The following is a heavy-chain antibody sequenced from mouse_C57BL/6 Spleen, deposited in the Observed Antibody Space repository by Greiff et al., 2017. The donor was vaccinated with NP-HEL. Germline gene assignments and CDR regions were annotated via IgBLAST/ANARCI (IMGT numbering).Heavy chain of an antibody. Sequence: EVHLVESGGGLVQPGGSLSLSCAASGFTFTDYYMSWVRQPPGKALEWLGFIRNKANGYTTEYSASVKGRFTISRDNSQSILYLQMNALRAEDSATYYCARLPLFYYAMDYWGQGTSVTVSS. CDR3: ARLPLFYYAMDY. J-gene: IGHJ4*01. CDR2: IRNKANGYTT. V-gene: IGHV7-3*01. CDR1: GFTFTDYY.